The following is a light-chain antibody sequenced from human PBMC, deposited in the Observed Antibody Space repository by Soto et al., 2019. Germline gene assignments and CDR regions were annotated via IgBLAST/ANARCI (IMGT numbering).Light chain of an antibody. Sequence: QSVLTQPPSVSGAPGQRVTISCTGSSSNIGAGYGVHWYQHLPGTAPKPLIYGNSNRPSGVPDRFSGSKSGPSASLAITGLQADDEADYYCQSYDSSLSAPYVFGTGTKVTVL. V-gene: IGLV1-40*01. CDR1: SSNIGAGYG. J-gene: IGLJ1*01. CDR2: GNS. CDR3: QSYDSSLSAPYV.